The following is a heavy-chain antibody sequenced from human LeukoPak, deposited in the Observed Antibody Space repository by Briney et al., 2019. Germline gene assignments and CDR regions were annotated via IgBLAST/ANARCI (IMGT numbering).Heavy chain of an antibody. CDR2: ISAYNGNT. V-gene: IGHV1-18*01. CDR3: ARGSRGYSYGSFDY. CDR1: GYTFTSYG. D-gene: IGHD5-18*01. J-gene: IGHJ4*02. Sequence: ASVKVSCKASGYTFTSYGISWVRQAPGQGLEWMGWISAYNGNTNYAQKLQGRVTMTTDTSTSTAYVELRSLRSDDTAVYYCARGSRGYSYGSFDYWGQGTLVTVSS.